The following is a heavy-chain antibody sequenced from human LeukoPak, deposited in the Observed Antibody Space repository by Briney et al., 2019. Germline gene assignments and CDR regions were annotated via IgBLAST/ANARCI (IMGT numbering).Heavy chain of an antibody. J-gene: IGHJ3*02. CDR2: INPSGGGT. CDR3: ARDLSDSGYDSDAFDI. CDR1: GYTFTSYY. D-gene: IGHD5-12*01. V-gene: IGHV1-46*01. Sequence: ASVKVSCKASGYTFTSYYMHWVRQAPGQGLEWMGIINPSGGGTSYAQKFQGRVTITADKSTGTAYMELSSLRSEDTAVYYCARDLSDSGYDSDAFDIWGQGTMVTVSS.